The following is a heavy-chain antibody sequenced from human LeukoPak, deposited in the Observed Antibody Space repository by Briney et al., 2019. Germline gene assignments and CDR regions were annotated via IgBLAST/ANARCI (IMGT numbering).Heavy chain of an antibody. CDR2: ISRSGDIT. CDR3: ATEGLYY. D-gene: IGHD3-16*01. Sequence: GGSLRLSCAASGAAFTKYGMRWVRQAAGAGLEYISGISRSGDITHYADSVKGRFTISRDNVQNTLYLQLNSLRADDTALYYCATEGLYYWGPGTQVTVSS. J-gene: IGHJ4*02. V-gene: IGHV3-23*01. CDR1: GAAFTKYG.